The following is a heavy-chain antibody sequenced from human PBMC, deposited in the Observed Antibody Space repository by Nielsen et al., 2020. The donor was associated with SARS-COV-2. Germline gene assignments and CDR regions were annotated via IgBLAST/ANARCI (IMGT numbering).Heavy chain of an antibody. CDR3: ARHFTSNWPGGNWFDP. CDR2: IYYTGNT. J-gene: IGHJ5*02. D-gene: IGHD1-20*01. Sequence: SETLSLTCTVSSGSSRSSGYYWGWIRQPPGKGLEWIGTIYYTGNTNYNPSLKSRVIISVDTSKSQFSLRMTSLTAADTAIYYCARHFTSNWPGGNWFDPWGQGTQVTVSS. CDR1: SGSSRSSGYY. V-gene: IGHV4-39*01.